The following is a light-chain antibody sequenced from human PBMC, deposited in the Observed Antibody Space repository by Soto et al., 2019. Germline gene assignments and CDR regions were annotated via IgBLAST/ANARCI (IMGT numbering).Light chain of an antibody. Sequence: LTQPASVSGSRGQSITISCTGSSSDVGPYHFVSWYQHHPGKAPKLILYEVTARPSGVSSRFSGSKSGNTASLTISGLQADDEANYYCSSYTSSNTPYVFGTRTKVTVL. CDR3: SSYTSSNTPYV. J-gene: IGLJ1*01. CDR1: SSDVGPYHF. CDR2: EVT. V-gene: IGLV2-14*01.